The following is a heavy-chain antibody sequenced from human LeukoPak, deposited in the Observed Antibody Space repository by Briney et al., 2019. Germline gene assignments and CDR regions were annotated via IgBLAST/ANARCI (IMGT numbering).Heavy chain of an antibody. J-gene: IGHJ4*02. D-gene: IGHD2-8*01. CDR3: ARGAMYAFDY. Sequence: GASVKVSCKASGYTFTAHYIHWVRQTPGQGLEVMGLIDPNKGVTNYAQKFLGRVTMTGDASISTVYMELNSLTSDDTALYYCARGAMYAFDYWGQGTLVTVS. V-gene: IGHV1-2*06. CDR1: GYTFTAHY. CDR2: IDPNKGVT.